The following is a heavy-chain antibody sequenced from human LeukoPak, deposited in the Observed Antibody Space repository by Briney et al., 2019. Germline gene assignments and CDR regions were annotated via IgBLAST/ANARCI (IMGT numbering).Heavy chain of an antibody. CDR2: IYTSGST. CDR1: GGSISSGSYY. V-gene: IGHV4-61*02. Sequence: SETLSLTCTVSGGSISSGSYYWSWIRQPAGKGLEWIGRIYTSGSTNYNPSLKSRVTISVDTSKNQFSLKLSSVTAADTAVYYCARVGYYDSSGYRGYYYYYYMDVWGKGTTVTVSS. D-gene: IGHD3-22*01. J-gene: IGHJ6*03. CDR3: ARVGYYDSSGYRGYYYYYYMDV.